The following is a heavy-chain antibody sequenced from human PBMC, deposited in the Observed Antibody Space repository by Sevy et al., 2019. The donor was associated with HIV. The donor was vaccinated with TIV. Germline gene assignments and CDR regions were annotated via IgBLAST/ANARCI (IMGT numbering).Heavy chain of an antibody. Sequence: SETLSLTCTVSGGSISSSSYYWGWIRQPPGKGLEWIGNICYRGSTYYNPSLKSRITVSVDTSKNQFSLKLSSVTAADTAVYYCARDNGGYYFDYWGLGTLVTVSS. D-gene: IGHD3-22*01. V-gene: IGHV4-39*01. J-gene: IGHJ4*02. CDR2: ICYRGST. CDR3: ARDNGGYYFDY. CDR1: GGSISSSSYY.